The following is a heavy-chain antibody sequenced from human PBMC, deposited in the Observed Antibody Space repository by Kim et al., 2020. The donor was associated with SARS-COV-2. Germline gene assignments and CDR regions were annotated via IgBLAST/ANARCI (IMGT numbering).Heavy chain of an antibody. V-gene: IGHV4-30-2*04. Sequence: SLKSRATIAVDTSKNQFSLKLSSVTAADTAVYYCARDRSTTVTTGAFDYWGQGALVTVSS. D-gene: IGHD4-17*01. J-gene: IGHJ4*02. CDR3: ARDRSTTVTTGAFDY.